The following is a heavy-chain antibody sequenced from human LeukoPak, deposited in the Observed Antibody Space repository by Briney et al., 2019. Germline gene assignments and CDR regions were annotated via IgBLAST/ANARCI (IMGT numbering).Heavy chain of an antibody. V-gene: IGHV5-51*01. D-gene: IGHD2-2*01. J-gene: IGHJ6*02. Sequence: GESLKISCKGSGYSFTSYWIGWVRQMPGKGPEWMGIIYPGDSDTTYSPSFQGQVTISADKSISTAYLQWSSLKASDTAMYYCARRDGYCSSTSCYADYYGMDVWGQGTTVTVSS. CDR1: GYSFTSYW. CDR3: ARRDGYCSSTSCYADYYGMDV. CDR2: IYPGDSDT.